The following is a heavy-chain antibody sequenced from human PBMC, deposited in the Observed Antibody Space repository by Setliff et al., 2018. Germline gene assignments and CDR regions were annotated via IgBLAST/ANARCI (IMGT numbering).Heavy chain of an antibody. V-gene: IGHV1-3*01. CDR3: VRSSAPQVVLAADFDF. J-gene: IGHJ4*02. CDR2: INPGNGNT. D-gene: IGHD6-19*01. Sequence: ASVKVSCKASGYTFTDYAMHWVRQAPGQRLEWMGWINPGNGNTKYSQKFQGRVTMTTDTSTSTAYMELKSLRSDDTAVYYCVRSSAPQVVLAADFDFWGQGTPVTVS. CDR1: GYTFTDYA.